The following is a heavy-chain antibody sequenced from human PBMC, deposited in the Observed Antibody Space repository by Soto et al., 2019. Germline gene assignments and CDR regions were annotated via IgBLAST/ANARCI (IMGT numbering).Heavy chain of an antibody. CDR1: GGSISSYY. CDR2: IYYSGST. J-gene: IGHJ6*02. Sequence: QVQLQESGPGLVKPSETLSLTCTVSGGSISSYYWSWIRQPPGKGLEWIGYIYYSGSTKYNPSLKSRVTISVDTSKNQFSLKLSSVTAADTAVYYCARHGSGYYYYAMDVWGQGTTVTVSS. V-gene: IGHV4-59*08. CDR3: ARHGSGYYYYAMDV.